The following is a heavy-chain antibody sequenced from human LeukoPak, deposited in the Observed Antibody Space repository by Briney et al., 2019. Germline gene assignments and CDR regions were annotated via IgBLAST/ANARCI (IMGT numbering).Heavy chain of an antibody. J-gene: IGHJ3*02. CDR2: ISGSGGST. V-gene: IGHV3-23*01. D-gene: IGHD3-3*01. CDR3: AKDVKSYDFWSGTRDAFEI. CDR1: GFTFSSYA. Sequence: GGSLRLSCAASGFTFSSYAMSWVRQAPGKGLEWVSAISGSGGSTYYADSVKGRFTISRDNSKNTLYLQMNSLRAEDTAVYYCAKDVKSYDFWSGTRDAFEIWGQGTMVTVSS.